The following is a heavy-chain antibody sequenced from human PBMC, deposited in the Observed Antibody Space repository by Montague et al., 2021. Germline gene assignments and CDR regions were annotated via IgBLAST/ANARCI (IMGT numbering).Heavy chain of an antibody. Sequence: SLRLSCAASGFTFSNYWMSWVRQAPGEGLEWVANMKEDGSERYYVESVKGRFTISRDNAKNSVYLQMNSLRAADTAVYYCAKDRSGWHGALGDWGQGTQVTVSS. D-gene: IGHD6-19*01. J-gene: IGHJ4*02. CDR1: GFTFSNYW. CDR2: MKEDGSER. CDR3: AKDRSGWHGALGD. V-gene: IGHV3-7*04.